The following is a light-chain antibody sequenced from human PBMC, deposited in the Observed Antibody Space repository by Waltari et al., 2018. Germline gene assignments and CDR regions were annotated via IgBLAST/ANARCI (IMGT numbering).Light chain of an antibody. CDR1: SSDVGGYNY. CDR2: DVS. J-gene: IGLJ2*01. CDR3: SSYISSSTLEL. Sequence: QSALTQPASVSGSPGQSIPISCTGTSSDVGGYNYVPWYQQHPGKAPKLMIYDVSNRPSGGSNRFSGAKSGNTASLAISGLQAEDEADYYCSSYISSSTLELFGGGTSLTVL. V-gene: IGLV2-14*03.